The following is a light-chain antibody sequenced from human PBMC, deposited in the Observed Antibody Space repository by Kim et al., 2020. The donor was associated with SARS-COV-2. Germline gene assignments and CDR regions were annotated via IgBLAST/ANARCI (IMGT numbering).Light chain of an antibody. J-gene: IGLJ2*01. Sequence: GRRVTFSCSGSSSNIGSNYVYWYQQLPGTAPKLLIYRNNQRPSAVPDRFSGSKSGTSASLAISGLRSEDEADYYCAAWDDSLSGVVFGGGTQLTVL. CDR3: AAWDDSLSGVV. CDR2: RNN. V-gene: IGLV1-47*01. CDR1: SSNIGSNY.